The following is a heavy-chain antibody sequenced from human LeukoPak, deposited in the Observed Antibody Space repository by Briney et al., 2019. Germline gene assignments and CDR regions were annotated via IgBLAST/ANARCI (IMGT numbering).Heavy chain of an antibody. J-gene: IGHJ4*02. Sequence: PSETLSLTCTVSGGSISSYYWSWIRQPAGKGLEWIGRIYTSGSTNYNPSLKSRVTMSVDTSKNQFSLKLSSVTAADTAVYYCAGGYCSGGSCYPPGFDYWGQGTLVTVSS. CDR3: AGGYCSGGSCYPPGFDY. CDR2: IYTSGST. CDR1: GGSISSYY. D-gene: IGHD2-15*01. V-gene: IGHV4-4*07.